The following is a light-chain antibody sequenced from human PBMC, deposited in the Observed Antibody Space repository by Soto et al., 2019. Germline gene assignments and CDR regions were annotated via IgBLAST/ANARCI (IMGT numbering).Light chain of an antibody. Sequence: DIVMTQSPDSLAVSLGERATINCKSSQSVLYSSNDKNFLTWYQQKPGQPPKLLIYWASTRESGVPDRFSGSGSGTDFTLTINNLQDEDVAVYYCHQYYSTPWTFGQGTKVEIK. CDR1: QSVLYSSNDKNF. CDR3: HQYYSTPWT. J-gene: IGKJ1*01. CDR2: WAS. V-gene: IGKV4-1*01.